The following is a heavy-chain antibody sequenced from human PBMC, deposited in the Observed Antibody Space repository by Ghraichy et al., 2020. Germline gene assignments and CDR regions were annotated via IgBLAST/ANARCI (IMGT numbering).Heavy chain of an antibody. CDR2: IKQDESDK. J-gene: IGHJ4*02. CDR3: ARSHPYGTTWYGRSDY. Sequence: GGSLRLSCAASGFTFSSYWMTWVRQAPGRGLEWVANIKQDESDKYYVDSVKGRFTISRDNARNSLYLQMNSLRAEDTAVYYCARSHPYGTTWYGRSDYWGQGTLVTVSS. CDR1: GFTFSSYW. V-gene: IGHV3-7*01. D-gene: IGHD6-13*01.